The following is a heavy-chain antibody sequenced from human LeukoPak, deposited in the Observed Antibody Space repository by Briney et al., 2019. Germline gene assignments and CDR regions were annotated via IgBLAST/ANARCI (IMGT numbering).Heavy chain of an antibody. CDR1: GGSISSYY. Sequence: SETLSLTCTVSGGSISSYYWNWLRQPPGKGLEWIGYIYYGGSTNYNPSLKSRVTISVDTSKNQFSLKLSPVTAADTAVYYCARGADSSGYYSIFYFDYWGQGTLVTVSS. CDR2: IYYGGST. CDR3: ARGADSSGYYSIFYFDY. V-gene: IGHV4-59*01. J-gene: IGHJ4*02. D-gene: IGHD3-22*01.